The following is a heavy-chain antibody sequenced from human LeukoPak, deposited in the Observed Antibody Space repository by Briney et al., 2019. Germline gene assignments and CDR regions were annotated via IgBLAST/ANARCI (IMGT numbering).Heavy chain of an antibody. J-gene: IGHJ6*02. CDR1: GGTFSSYT. D-gene: IGHD1-1*01. Sequence: ASVKVSCKASGGTFSSYTISWVRQAPGQGLEWMGRIIPILGIANYAQKFQGRVTITADKSTSTAYMELSSLRSEDTAVYYCASSTGTYYYYYGMDVWGQGTLVTVSS. CDR2: IIPILGIA. V-gene: IGHV1-69*02. CDR3: ASSTGTYYYYYGMDV.